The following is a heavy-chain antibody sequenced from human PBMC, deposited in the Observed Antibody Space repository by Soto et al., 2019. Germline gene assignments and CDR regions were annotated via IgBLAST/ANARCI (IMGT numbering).Heavy chain of an antibody. D-gene: IGHD3-16*01. CDR1: GGTFSSYT. CDR3: ATGIYGVTGEY. Sequence: ASVKVSCKTSGGTFSSYTLNWVRQAPGQGLEWLGRIIPTLNIVKYAQNFQGRVTIAADIATSTAYMELSSLRSEDTAVYYCATGIYGVTGEYWGQGTLVTVSS. CDR2: IIPTLNIV. J-gene: IGHJ4*02. V-gene: IGHV1-69*02.